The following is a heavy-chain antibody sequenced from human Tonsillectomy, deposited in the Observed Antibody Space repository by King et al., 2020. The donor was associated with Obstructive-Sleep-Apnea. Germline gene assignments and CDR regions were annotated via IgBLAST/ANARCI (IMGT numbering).Heavy chain of an antibody. CDR3: ARHKGLFDY. V-gene: IGHV4-59*08. CDR2: IYYSGST. Sequence: VQLQESGPGLVKPSETLSLTCTVSGGSISSYYWSWIRQPPGKGLEWIGYIYYSGSTNYNPSLKSRVTISVDTSKNQFSLKLSSVTAADTAVYYCARHKGLFDYWGQGTLVTVSS. CDR1: GGSISSYY. J-gene: IGHJ4*02.